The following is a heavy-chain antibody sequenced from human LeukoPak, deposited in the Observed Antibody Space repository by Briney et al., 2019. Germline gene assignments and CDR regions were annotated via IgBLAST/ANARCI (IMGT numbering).Heavy chain of an antibody. CDR1: GFIFSSYW. D-gene: IGHD1-14*01. J-gene: IGHJ4*02. V-gene: IGHV3-23*05. CDR3: ANRPGKYFDY. CDR2: IDESGYYT. Sequence: GGSLRLSCAASGFIFSSYWMHWVRQAPGKGLEWVSSIDESGYYTYYADSVKGRFTISRDNSKNTVSLQMNSLRDEDTAVYYCANRPGKYFDYWGQGTLVTVSS.